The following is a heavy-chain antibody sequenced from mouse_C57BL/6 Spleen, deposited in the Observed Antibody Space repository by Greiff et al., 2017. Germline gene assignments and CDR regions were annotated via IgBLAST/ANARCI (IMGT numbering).Heavy chain of an antibody. J-gene: IGHJ1*03. CDR1: GYSFTSYG. Sequence: QVQLKQPGAELVLPRASVKLSCKASGYSFTSYGMHWVKQAPGQGLEWIGEIDPSYNYSTSYQNFKGKSTFTVDKSSSTACMQLRSLTSEDSEVYDWERWYCGSSGHYDVWGTGTTVTVSS. CDR3: ERWYCGSSGHYDV. CDR2: IDPSYNYS. D-gene: IGHD1-1*01. V-gene: IGHV1-69*01.